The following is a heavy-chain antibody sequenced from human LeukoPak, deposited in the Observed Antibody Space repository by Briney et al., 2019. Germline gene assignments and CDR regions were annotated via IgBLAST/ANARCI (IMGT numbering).Heavy chain of an antibody. V-gene: IGHV6-1*01. J-gene: IGHJ3*02. Sequence: SQTLSLTCAISGDSVSSNSAAWNWIRQSPSRGLEWLGRTYYRSKWYNDYAVSVKSRITINPDTAKNHFSLQLNSVTPEDTAVYYCARELYYYDSSGYPPLEAFYSWGQGTMVTVSS. CDR3: ARELYYYDSSGYPPLEAFYS. CDR2: TYYRSKWYN. D-gene: IGHD3-22*01. CDR1: GDSVSSNSAA.